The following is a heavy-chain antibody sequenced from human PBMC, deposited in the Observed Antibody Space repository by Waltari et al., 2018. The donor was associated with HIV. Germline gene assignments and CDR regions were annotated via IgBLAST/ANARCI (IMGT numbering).Heavy chain of an antibody. CDR2: ITDTGTA. Sequence: QVLLEQWGAGVVKPSETLSLTCAVQAGSLSGYQWMWMRQFPRQGLEWLGEITDTGTAHYNASLKSRLTVSVHIGNNQFFLRLASVTAADSAAYYCARARLLNFDPYYFDLWGQGTQVTVSS. CDR3: ARARLLNFDPYYFDL. CDR1: AGSLSGYQ. J-gene: IGHJ4*02. D-gene: IGHD3-10*01. V-gene: IGHV4-34*02.